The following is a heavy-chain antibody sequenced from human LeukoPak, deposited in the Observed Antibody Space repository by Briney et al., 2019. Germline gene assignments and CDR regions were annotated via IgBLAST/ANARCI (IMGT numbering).Heavy chain of an antibody. D-gene: IGHD5-24*01. CDR2: IYPGDSDT. V-gene: IGHV5-51*01. CDR1: GSIFTSYW. J-gene: IGHJ4*02. Sequence: GASLQISCQGSGSIFTSYWIDWVRQLPGKGLEWMGTIYPGDSDTRYSPSFQGQVTISADKSITTAYLQWNRLKASDNAMYYCARHGGNNYGIDYWGQGTLVTVSS. CDR3: ARHGGNNYGIDY.